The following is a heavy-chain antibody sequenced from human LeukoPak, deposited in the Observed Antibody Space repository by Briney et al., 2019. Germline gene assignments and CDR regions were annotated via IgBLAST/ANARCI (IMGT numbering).Heavy chain of an antibody. CDR3: TINTAPRM. CDR1: GFPFSSAW. J-gene: IGHJ4*02. Sequence: GGSLRLSCAASGFPFSSAWMSWVRQAPGKGLEWVGRIKSRTDGGTTDHAAPVKGRFTISRDDSENTVYLQMNSLKTEDTAVYYCTINTAPRMWGQGTLVTVSS. CDR2: IKSRTDGGTT. V-gene: IGHV3-15*01. D-gene: IGHD2-8*01.